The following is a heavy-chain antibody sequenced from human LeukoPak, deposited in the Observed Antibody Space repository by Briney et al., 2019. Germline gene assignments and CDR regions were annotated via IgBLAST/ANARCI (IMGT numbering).Heavy chain of an antibody. CDR1: GFTVSRNY. CDR2: LYSGGTT. D-gene: IGHD5-18*01. J-gene: IGHJ6*02. Sequence: GGSLRLACAASGFTVSRNYMSWVRQAPGKGLEWVSVLYSGGTTYYAGFVKGRFTISRDSSKNTLYLQMNTLTAEDTAVYYCTTIRGYTYGSTFFYYGMDVWGQGTTVTVSS. V-gene: IGHV3-66*01. CDR3: TTIRGYTYGSTFFYYGMDV.